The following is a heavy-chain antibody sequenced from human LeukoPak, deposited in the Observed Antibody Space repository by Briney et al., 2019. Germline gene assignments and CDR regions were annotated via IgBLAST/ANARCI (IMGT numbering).Heavy chain of an antibody. CDR2: MNPNSGNT. Sequence: ASVKVSCKASGYTFTSYDIDWVRQATGQGLEWMGWMNPNSGNTGYAQKFQGRVTMTWDTSISTAYLELNSLRPEDTAVYYCTTRYRVGDYWGQGTLVTVSS. CDR3: TTRYRVGDY. J-gene: IGHJ4*02. V-gene: IGHV1-8*02. D-gene: IGHD3-9*01. CDR1: GYTFTSYD.